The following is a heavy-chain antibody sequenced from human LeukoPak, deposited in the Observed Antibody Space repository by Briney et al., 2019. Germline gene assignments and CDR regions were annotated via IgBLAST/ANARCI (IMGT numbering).Heavy chain of an antibody. J-gene: IGHJ2*01. V-gene: IGHV4-39*01. Sequence: PSETLSLTCIVSGGSMSSTDHFWGWIRQPPGKGLEWIGSFYYTGTIFYSPSLESRGTISIGTSKNQFSLKIRSVTAADTAVYYCARQGVVPNKAGWYFDLWGRGALVTVSS. CDR1: GGSMSSTDHF. CDR3: ARQGVVPNKAGWYFDL. CDR2: FYYTGTI. D-gene: IGHD3-10*01.